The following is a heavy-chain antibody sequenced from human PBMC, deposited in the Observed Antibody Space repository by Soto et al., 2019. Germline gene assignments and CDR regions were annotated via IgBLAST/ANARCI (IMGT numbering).Heavy chain of an antibody. D-gene: IGHD3-16*01. CDR1: GFTFSSYV. J-gene: IGHJ4*02. V-gene: IGHV3-33*01. CDR3: ARDGDVNTGFGKDY. CDR2: IWHDGGNK. Sequence: PGGSLRRSCAASGFTFSSYVMHWGRQAPGKGLEWVAFIWHDGGNKFYAESVKGRFTISRDNSKNTLYLQMTSLSAEGTAMYYCARDGDVNTGFGKDYWGQGTLVTVSS.